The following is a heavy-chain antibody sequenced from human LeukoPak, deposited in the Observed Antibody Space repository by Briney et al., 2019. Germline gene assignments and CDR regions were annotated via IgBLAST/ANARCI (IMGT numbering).Heavy chain of an antibody. CDR1: GYTFTSYD. CDR3: ARASTATSRWGSDY. V-gene: IGHV1-8*01. Sequence: ASVKVSCKASGYTFTSYDINWVRQATGQGLEWMGWMNPNSGNTGYAQKFQGRVTMTRNTSISTAYTELSSLRSEDTAVYYCARASTATSRWGSDYWGQGTLVTVSS. CDR2: MNPNSGNT. J-gene: IGHJ4*02. D-gene: IGHD4-17*01.